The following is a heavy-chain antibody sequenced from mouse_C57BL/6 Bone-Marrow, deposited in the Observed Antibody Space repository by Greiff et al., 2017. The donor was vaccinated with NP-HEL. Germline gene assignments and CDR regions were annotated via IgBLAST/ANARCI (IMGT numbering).Heavy chain of an antibody. CDR2: INPSSGYT. V-gene: IGHV1-4*01. CDR3: AFYDYDYFDY. D-gene: IGHD2-4*01. CDR1: GYTFTSYT. J-gene: IGHJ2*01. Sequence: VQVVESGAELARPGASVKMSCKASGYTFTSYTMHWVKQRPGQGLEWIGYINPSSGYTKYNQKFKDKATLTADKSSSTAYMQLSSLTSEDSAVYYCAFYDYDYFDYWGQGTTLTVSS.